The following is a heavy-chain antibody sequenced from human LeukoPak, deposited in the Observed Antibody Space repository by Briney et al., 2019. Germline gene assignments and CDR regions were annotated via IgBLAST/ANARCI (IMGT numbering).Heavy chain of an antibody. J-gene: IGHJ6*02. CDR3: ARVGAGPYYYYGMDV. V-gene: IGHV1-18*01. D-gene: IGHD1-26*01. CDR1: GYTFTSYG. CDR2: ISAYNGNT. Sequence: ASVKVSCKASGYTFTSYGISWVRQAPGQGLEWMGWISAYNGNTNYAQKLQGRVTMTTDTSTSTAYMELSSLRSEDTAVYYCARVGAGPYYYYGMDVWGQGTTVTVSS.